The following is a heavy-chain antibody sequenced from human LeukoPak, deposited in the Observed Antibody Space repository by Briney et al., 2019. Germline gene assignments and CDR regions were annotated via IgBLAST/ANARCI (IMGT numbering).Heavy chain of an antibody. CDR1: GYSFTGYY. J-gene: IGHJ5*02. D-gene: IGHD1-26*01. Sequence: ASVKVSCKASGYSFTGYYIHWVRQAPGQGLEWMGWINSNSGGTNYAQKFQGRVTMTRDTSISTAYMELGRLRSDDTAVYYCATATLVGATSSPWGQGTLVTVSS. V-gene: IGHV1-2*02. CDR3: ATATLVGATSSP. CDR2: INSNSGGT.